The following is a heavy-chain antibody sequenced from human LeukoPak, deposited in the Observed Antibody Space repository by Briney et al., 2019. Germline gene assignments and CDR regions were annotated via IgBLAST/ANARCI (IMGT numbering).Heavy chain of an antibody. J-gene: IGHJ6*03. CDR3: ARDRGIKNYYYYMDV. V-gene: IGHV1-2*02. CDR1: GYTFTGYY. Sequence: RASVKVSCKASGYTFTGYYMHWVRQAPGQGLEWMGWINPNSGGTNYAQKFQGRVTMTRDTSISTAYMELSRLRSDDTAVYYCARDRGIKNYYYYMDVWGKGTTVTVSS. CDR2: INPNSGGT.